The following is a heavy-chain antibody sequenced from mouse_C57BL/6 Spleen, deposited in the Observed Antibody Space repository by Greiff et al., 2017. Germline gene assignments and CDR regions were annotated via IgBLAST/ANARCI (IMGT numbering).Heavy chain of an antibody. Sequence: EVQGVESGGGLVKPGGSLKLSCAASGFTFSSYAMSWVRQTPEKRLEWVATISDGGSYTYYPDNVKGRFTISRDNAKNNLYLQMSHLKSEDTAMYYCARAGTPWYFDVWGTGTTVTVSS. D-gene: IGHD4-1*01. J-gene: IGHJ1*03. V-gene: IGHV5-4*01. CDR3: ARAGTPWYFDV. CDR1: GFTFSSYA. CDR2: ISDGGSYT.